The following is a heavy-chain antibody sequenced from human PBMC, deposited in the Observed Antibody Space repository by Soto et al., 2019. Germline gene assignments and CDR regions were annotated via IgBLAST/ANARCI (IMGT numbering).Heavy chain of an antibody. V-gene: IGHV3-48*01. CDR1: RFTFTSYS. CDR2: ISSTSSTI. Sequence: HPGGSLRLSCAASRFTFTSYSMNWVRQAPGKVLEWVSHISSTSSTIYYADSVKGRFTISRDNARNSLYLQMNSLRVEDTAVYYCAREVRYCSSTSCSTDFDSWGQGTLVTVS. D-gene: IGHD2-2*02. CDR3: AREVRYCSSTSCSTDFDS. J-gene: IGHJ4*02.